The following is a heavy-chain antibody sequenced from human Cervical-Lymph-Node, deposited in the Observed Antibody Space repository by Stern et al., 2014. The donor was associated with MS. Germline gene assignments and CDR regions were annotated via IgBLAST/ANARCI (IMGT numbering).Heavy chain of an antibody. J-gene: IGHJ6*02. V-gene: IGHV2-70*01. Sequence: QVTLRESGPAVVKPTQTLTLTCTFSGFSLSSDGMCVTWIRQPPGKALEWLALIDWAQDKYYNTSLKNRLTLSQGTPKNQAVRPMTIIDPMDTATYYCARMVGATGYYYDVDVWGQGTTVTVSS. CDR1: GFSLSSDGMC. CDR2: IDWAQDK. CDR3: ARMVGATGYYYDVDV. D-gene: IGHD1-26*01.